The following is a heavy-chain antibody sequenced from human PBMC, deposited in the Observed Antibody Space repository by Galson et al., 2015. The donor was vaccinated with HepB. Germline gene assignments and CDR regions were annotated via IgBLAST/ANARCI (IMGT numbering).Heavy chain of an antibody. CDR3: AKDTNGYSVDY. CDR2: LVYDGSYK. J-gene: IGHJ4*02. D-gene: IGHD3-22*01. CDR1: GFTFSRHG. Sequence: SLRLSCAASGFTFSRHGMHWVRQAPGKGLEWVAFLVYDGSYKFYADSVKGRFTISRDNSKNSLYLQMNNLRSDDTAIYYCAKDTNGYSVDYWGQGTLVTVSS. V-gene: IGHV3-30*02.